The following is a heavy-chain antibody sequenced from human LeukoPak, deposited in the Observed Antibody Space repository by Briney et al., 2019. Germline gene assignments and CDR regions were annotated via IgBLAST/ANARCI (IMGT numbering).Heavy chain of an antibody. J-gene: IGHJ3*01. V-gene: IGHV3-74*01. CDR2: INADGSTA. CDR3: VVVVEPPDSDGFDV. Sequence: GGSLRLSCAPSGFAFGNSWVHWVRQAPGKGLVWGSLINADGSTATYADSVKGRFTISRDNARNTLSLQMNSLTIEDTAVYYCVVVVEPPDSDGFDVWGQGTMITVSS. D-gene: IGHD1-14*01. CDR1: GFAFGNSW.